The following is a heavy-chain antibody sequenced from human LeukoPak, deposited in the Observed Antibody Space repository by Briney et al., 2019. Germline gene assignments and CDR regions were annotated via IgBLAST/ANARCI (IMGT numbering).Heavy chain of an antibody. D-gene: IGHD6-19*01. CDR3: ARDRYSSGWYEIDY. J-gene: IGHJ4*02. CDR1: GGTFSSYA. CDR2: IIPIFGTA. Sequence: ASVKVSCKASGGTFSSYAISWVRQAPGQGLGWMGGIIPIFGTANYAQKFQGRVTITADESTGTAYMELSSLRSEDTAVYYCARDRYSSGWYEIDYWGQGTLVTVSS. V-gene: IGHV1-69*13.